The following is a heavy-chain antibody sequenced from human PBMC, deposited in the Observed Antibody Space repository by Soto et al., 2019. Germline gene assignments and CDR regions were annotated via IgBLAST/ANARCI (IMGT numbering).Heavy chain of an antibody. V-gene: IGHV4-39*01. D-gene: IGHD3-10*01. J-gene: IGHJ4*02. CDR2: IYYSGST. CDR3: ARLTMVRGVIARFDY. CDR1: GGSISSSSYY. Sequence: PSETLSLTCTVSGGSISSSSYYWGWIRQPPGKGLEWIGSIYYSGSTYYNPSLKSRVTISVDTSKNQFSLKLSSVTAADTAVYYCARLTMVRGVIARFDYWGQGTLVTVSS.